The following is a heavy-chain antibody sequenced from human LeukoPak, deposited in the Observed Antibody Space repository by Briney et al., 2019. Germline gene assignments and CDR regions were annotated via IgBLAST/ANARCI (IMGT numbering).Heavy chain of an antibody. V-gene: IGHV4-38-2*02. CDR3: ADDKTGTFDY. J-gene: IGHJ4*02. CDR2: IYHSGST. D-gene: IGHD1-7*01. Sequence: SETLSLTCTVSGYSISSGYYWGWIRQPPGKGLEWIGSIYHSGSTYYNPSLKSRVTISVDTSKNQFSLKLSSVTAADTAVYYCADDKTGTFDYWGQGTLVTVSS. CDR1: GYSISSGYY.